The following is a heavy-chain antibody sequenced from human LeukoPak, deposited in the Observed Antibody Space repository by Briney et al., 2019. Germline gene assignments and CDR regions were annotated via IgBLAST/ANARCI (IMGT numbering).Heavy chain of an antibody. D-gene: IGHD6-6*01. J-gene: IGHJ4*02. CDR2: IYTSGST. CDR1: GGSISSGSYY. Sequence: PSETLSLTCTVSGGSISSGSYYWSWIRQPAGKGLEWIVRIYTSGSTNYNPSLKSRVTISVDTSKNQFSLKLSSVTAADTAVYYCARGELAYSSSTAEAALFDYWGQGTLVTVSS. V-gene: IGHV4-61*02. CDR3: ARGELAYSSSTAEAALFDY.